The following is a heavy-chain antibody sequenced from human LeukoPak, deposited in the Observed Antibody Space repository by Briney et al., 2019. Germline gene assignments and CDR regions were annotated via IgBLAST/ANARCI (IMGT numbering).Heavy chain of an antibody. J-gene: IGHJ4*02. CDR1: GYTFTRYY. D-gene: IGHD4-17*01. CDR3: ATSGPPVTFDY. CDR2: INPNSGGT. V-gene: IGHV1-2*06. Sequence: ASVKVSCKASGYTFTRYYLHWVRQAPGQGVEWMGRINPNSGGTNYAQKFQGRVTITRETSITTAYMELSRLRSDDTAVYYCATSGPPVTFDYWGQGTLVTVSS.